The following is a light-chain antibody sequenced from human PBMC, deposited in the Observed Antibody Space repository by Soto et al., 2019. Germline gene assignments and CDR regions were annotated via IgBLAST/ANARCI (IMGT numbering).Light chain of an antibody. CDR1: SSDVGAYDY. V-gene: IGLV2-14*03. J-gene: IGLJ2*01. CDR2: DVS. Sequence: QSVLTQPASVSGSPGQSITISCTGTSSDVGAYDYVSWYQQHPGKAPKLIIYDVSSRPSGVSDRFSGSKSGDTASLTISGLQTEDEGDYYCSSYTSSSTLVFGGGTKLTVL. CDR3: SSYTSSSTLV.